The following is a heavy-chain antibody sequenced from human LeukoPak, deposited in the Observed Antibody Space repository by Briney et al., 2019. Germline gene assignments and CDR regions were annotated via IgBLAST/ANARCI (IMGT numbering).Heavy chain of an antibody. D-gene: IGHD2-15*01. CDR2: IRYDGSNK. CDR1: GFTLSSYA. V-gene: IGHV3-30*02. CDR3: AKGYCSGGSCYRDAFDI. Sequence: GGSLRLSCAASGFTLSSYAMHWVRQAPGKGLEWVTFIRYDGSNKYSADSVKGRFTISRDNSKNTLYLQMNSLRAEDTAVYYRAKGYCSGGSCYRDAFDIWGQGTMVTVSS. J-gene: IGHJ3*02.